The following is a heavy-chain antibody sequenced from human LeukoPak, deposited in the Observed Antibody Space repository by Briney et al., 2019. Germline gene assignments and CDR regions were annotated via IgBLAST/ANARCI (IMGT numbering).Heavy chain of an antibody. CDR3: AGCGDVDS. CDR2: IYYSGST. V-gene: IGHV4-30-4*01. J-gene: IGHJ4*02. CDR1: GGSISSGDYY. Sequence: SQTLSLTCTVSGGSISSGDYYWSWIRQPPGTGLEWIGFIYYSGSTYYNPVLKSRVTISMDTSKNQFSLKLSSVTAADTAVYYCAGCGDVDSWGQGTLVTVSS. D-gene: IGHD2-21*01.